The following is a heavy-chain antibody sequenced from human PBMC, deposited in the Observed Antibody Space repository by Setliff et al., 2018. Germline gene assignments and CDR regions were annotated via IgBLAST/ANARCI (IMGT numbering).Heavy chain of an antibody. CDR3: ARGTRGYFDSTGYFEY. J-gene: IGHJ4*02. CDR1: GFRFDDYA. Sequence: LSLSCVGSGFRFDDYAMHWVRQRLGQGLEWVAGISWASGSIDYVDSVKGRFTISRDNLRNSVYLDMKNLRADDGALYLCARGTRGYFDSTGYFEYWGPGTLVTVSS. CDR2: ISWASGSI. D-gene: IGHD3-22*01. V-gene: IGHV3-9*01.